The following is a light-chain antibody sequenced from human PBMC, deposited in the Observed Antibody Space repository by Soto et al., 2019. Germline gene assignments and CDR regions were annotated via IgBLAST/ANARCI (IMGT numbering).Light chain of an antibody. Sequence: DIQLTQSPSFLSASVGDRVTITCRASQGISSYLAWYQQKPGKAPKLLIYDASTLQSGVPPRFSDSGSGTEFTLTISSLQPEDLATYYCQQLNGYVALTFGGGTKVELK. CDR1: QGISSY. J-gene: IGKJ4*01. V-gene: IGKV1-9*01. CDR3: QQLNGYVALT. CDR2: DAS.